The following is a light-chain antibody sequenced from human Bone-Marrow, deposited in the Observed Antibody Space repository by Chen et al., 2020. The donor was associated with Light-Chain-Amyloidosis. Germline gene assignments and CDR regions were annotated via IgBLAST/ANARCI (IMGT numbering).Light chain of an antibody. CDR1: LTISSNY. CDR3: QQYGTSPLT. Sequence: EIVLTQSPDTLSLSPGEGANLSCRASLTISSNYLTWYQQKFGQAPRLLIYGSSSRATGIPDRFTGSGSGTDFTLTINRLEPEDFAMYYCQQYGTSPLTFGGGTKVEIK. V-gene: IGKV3-20*01. J-gene: IGKJ4*01. CDR2: GSS.